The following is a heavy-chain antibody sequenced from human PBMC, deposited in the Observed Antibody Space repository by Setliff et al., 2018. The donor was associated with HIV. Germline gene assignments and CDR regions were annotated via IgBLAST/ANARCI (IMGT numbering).Heavy chain of an antibody. V-gene: IGHV3-73*01. J-gene: IGHJ6*03. CDR3: TRQPDPYDSGTSYSYYYYMDV. D-gene: IGHD3-10*01. Sequence: GGSLRLSCAASGFTFSGSAMHWVRQASGKGLEWVGRIRSKANSYATAYAASVKGRFTISRDDSKNTAYLQMNSLKTEDTAVYYCTRQPDPYDSGTSYSYYYYMDVWGKGTTVTVSS. CDR2: IRSKANSYAT. CDR1: GFTFSGSA.